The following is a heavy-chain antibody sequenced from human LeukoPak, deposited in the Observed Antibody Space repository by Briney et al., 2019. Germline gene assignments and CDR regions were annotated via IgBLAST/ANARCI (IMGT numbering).Heavy chain of an antibody. CDR3: ARDHSSGWFDY. Sequence: SETLSLTCTVSGGSISSYYWSWIRQPPGKGLEWIGYIYYGGSTNYNPSLKSRVTISVDTSKNQFSLKLSSVTAADTAVYYCARDHSSGWFDYWGQGTLVTVSS. J-gene: IGHJ4*02. CDR2: IYYGGST. V-gene: IGHV4-59*01. CDR1: GGSISSYY. D-gene: IGHD6-19*01.